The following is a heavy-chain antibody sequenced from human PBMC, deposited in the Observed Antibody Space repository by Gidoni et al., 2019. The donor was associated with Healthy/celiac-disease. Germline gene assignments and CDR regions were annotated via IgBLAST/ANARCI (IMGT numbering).Heavy chain of an antibody. CDR3: ARGGGKMSDY. J-gene: IGHJ4*02. CDR1: GGSFSGYY. V-gene: IGHV4-34*01. D-gene: IGHD3-16*01. CDR2: INHSGST. Sequence: QVQLQQWGAGLLKPSETLSLTCAVNGGSFSGYYWSWIRQPPGKGLEWIGEINHSGSTNYNPSLKSRVTISVDTSKTQFSLKLSSVTAADTAVYYCARGGGKMSDYWGQGTLVTVSS.